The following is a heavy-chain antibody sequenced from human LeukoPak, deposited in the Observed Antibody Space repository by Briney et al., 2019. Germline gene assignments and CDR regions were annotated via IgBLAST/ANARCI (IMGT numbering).Heavy chain of an antibody. J-gene: IGHJ3*02. V-gene: IGHV1-69*13. CDR3: ARGTTVTTAVLVPNDAFDI. CDR1: GGTFYSYA. CDR2: SVPMFGTI. Sequence: SVKVSFKASGGTFYSYAINWVRQAPGQGVEGMGGSVPMFGTINFAPKFQGRVTITADEATRTPYMELTSLKSEDTAVYYCARGTTVTTAVLVPNDAFDIWGQGTMLTVSS. D-gene: IGHD4-17*01.